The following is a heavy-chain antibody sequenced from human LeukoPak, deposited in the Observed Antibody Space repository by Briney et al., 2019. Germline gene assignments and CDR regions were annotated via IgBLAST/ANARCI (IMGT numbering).Heavy chain of an antibody. CDR2: ISPSGGST. CDR3: AKDPYSGSPRGFDY. J-gene: IGHJ4*02. V-gene: IGHV3-23*01. CDR1: GFTFSSYA. D-gene: IGHD1-26*01. Sequence: KAGGSLRLSCAASGFTFSSYAMSWVRQAPGGGLEWVSTISPSGGSTFYADSVKGRFTIFRDNSKNTLYLQMNNLRFDDTAVYYCAKDPYSGSPRGFDYWGQGTLVAASS.